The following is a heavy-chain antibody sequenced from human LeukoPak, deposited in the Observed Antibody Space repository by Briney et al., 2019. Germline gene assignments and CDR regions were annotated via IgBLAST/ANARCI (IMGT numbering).Heavy chain of an antibody. Sequence: ASVKVSCKASGYTFTSYDINWVRQATGQGLEWMGWMNPNSGNTGYAQKFQGRVTITRNTSISTAYMELSSLRSEDTAVHYCARGPRFWSGYYTPSYYYYYMDVWGKGTTVTVSS. CDR3: ARGPRFWSGYYTPSYYYYYMDV. V-gene: IGHV1-8*03. J-gene: IGHJ6*03. D-gene: IGHD3-3*01. CDR1: GYTFTSYD. CDR2: MNPNSGNT.